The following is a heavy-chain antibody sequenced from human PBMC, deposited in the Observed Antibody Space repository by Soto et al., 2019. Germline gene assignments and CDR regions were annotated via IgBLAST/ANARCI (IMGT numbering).Heavy chain of an antibody. CDR3: ARRHAVDIDIYD. D-gene: IGHD5-12*01. CDR1: VGSISSTTYY. CDR2: FFIGGNT. Sequence: SETLALTYTVSVGSISSTTYYWCWMLQPPGKGLEWIASFFIGGNTYYNPSLKSRVTISVDTSKNQFSLKLSSVTAADTAVYFCARRHAVDIDIYDWGQGILVTVSS. J-gene: IGHJ4*02. V-gene: IGHV4-39*01.